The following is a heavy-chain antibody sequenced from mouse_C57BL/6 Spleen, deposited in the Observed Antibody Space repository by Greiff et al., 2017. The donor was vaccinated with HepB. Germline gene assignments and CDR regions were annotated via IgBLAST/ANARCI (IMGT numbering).Heavy chain of an antibody. CDR3: ASSSYLYYAMDY. Sequence: VQLQQSGAELARPGASVKMSCKASGYTFTSYTMHWVKQRPGQGLEWIGYINPSSGYTKYNQKFKGKATLTADKSSSTAYMQLSSLTSEDSAVYYCASSSYLYYAMDYWGQGTSVTVSS. J-gene: IGHJ4*01. D-gene: IGHD5-5*01. V-gene: IGHV1-4*01. CDR1: GYTFTSYT. CDR2: INPSSGYT.